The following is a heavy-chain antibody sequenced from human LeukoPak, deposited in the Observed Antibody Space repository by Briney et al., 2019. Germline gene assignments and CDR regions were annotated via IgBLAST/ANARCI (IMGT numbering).Heavy chain of an antibody. J-gene: IGHJ4*02. CDR3: AKGRGIAAAVSDY. D-gene: IGHD6-13*01. Sequence: GSLRLSCAASGFTFSSYAMSWVRQAPGKGLEWVSGISGSGGSTYYADSAKGRFTISRDNSKNTLFLQMNSLRAEDTAVYYCAKGRGIAAAVSDYWGQGTLVTVSS. V-gene: IGHV3-23*01. CDR1: GFTFSSYA. CDR2: ISGSGGST.